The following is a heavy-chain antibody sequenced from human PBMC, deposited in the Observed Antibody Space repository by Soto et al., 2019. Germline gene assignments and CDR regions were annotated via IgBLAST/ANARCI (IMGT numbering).Heavy chain of an antibody. CDR2: IYYSGST. CDR3: ARPHYYGSGSLSWFDP. CDR1: GGSISSSSYY. D-gene: IGHD3-10*01. V-gene: IGHV4-39*01. J-gene: IGHJ5*02. Sequence: SEILSLTCTVSGGSISSSSYYWGWIRKPPGKGLEWIGSIYYSGSTYYNPSLKSRVTISVDTSKNQFSLKLSSVTAADTAVYYCARPHYYGSGSLSWFDPWGQGTLVTVSS.